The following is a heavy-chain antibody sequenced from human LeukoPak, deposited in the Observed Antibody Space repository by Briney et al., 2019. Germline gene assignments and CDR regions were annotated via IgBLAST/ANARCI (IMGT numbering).Heavy chain of an antibody. Sequence: SETLSLTFAVSGGSISSSNWWSWVRQPPGKGLEWIGEIYHSGSTNYNPSLKSRVTISVDKSKNQFSLKLSSVTAADTAVYYCARGDYDILTGISNWFDPWGQGTLVTVSS. CDR2: IYHSGST. D-gene: IGHD3-9*01. CDR3: ARGDYDILTGISNWFDP. CDR1: GGSISSSNW. J-gene: IGHJ5*02. V-gene: IGHV4-4*02.